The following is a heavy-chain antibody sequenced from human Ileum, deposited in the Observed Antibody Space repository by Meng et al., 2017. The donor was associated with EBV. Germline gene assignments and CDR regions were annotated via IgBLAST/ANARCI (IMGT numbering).Heavy chain of an antibody. J-gene: IGHJ4*02. CDR3: ASRELAPFDY. Sequence: EPGPGLVKPSETLSLTCSVSGGSFSSRKYYWGWIRQPPGKALEWIASIYYSGTTYYNPSLQSRVSISVDKSKNQVSLNMTSMTAADTAVYYCASRELAPFDYWGQGTLVTVSS. CDR1: GGSFSSRKYY. V-gene: IGHV4-39*07. D-gene: IGHD1-26*01. CDR2: IYYSGTT.